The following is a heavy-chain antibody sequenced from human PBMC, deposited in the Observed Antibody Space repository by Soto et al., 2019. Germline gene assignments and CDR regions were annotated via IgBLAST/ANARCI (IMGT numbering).Heavy chain of an antibody. J-gene: IGHJ4*02. CDR1: GGYISSYF. CDR3: AGIAARSRRYFDY. Sequence: SETLSPTCTVFGGYISSYFRSWIRQPPGKGLAWIGYIYYSGSTNYNPSLKSRVTISVDTSKNQFSLKLSSVTAADTAVYYCAGIAARSRRYFDYWGQGTLVTVSS. V-gene: IGHV4-59*01. CDR2: IYYSGST. D-gene: IGHD6-6*01.